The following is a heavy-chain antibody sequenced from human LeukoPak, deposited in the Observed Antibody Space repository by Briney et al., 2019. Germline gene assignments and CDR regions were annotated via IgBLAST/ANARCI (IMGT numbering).Heavy chain of an antibody. J-gene: IGHJ4*02. CDR3: ALFPWDYYDSSGSDTPFDY. CDR1: GYTFTSYY. CDR2: INPSGGST. D-gene: IGHD3-22*01. Sequence: ASVNVSCKASGYTFTSYYMHWVRQAPGQGLEWMGIINPSGGSTSYAQKFQGRVTMTRDTSTSTVYMELSSLRSEDTAVYYCALFPWDYYDSSGSDTPFDYWGQGTLVTVFS. V-gene: IGHV1-46*01.